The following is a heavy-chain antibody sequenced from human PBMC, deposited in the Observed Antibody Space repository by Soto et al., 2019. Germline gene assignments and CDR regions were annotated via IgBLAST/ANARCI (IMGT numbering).Heavy chain of an antibody. J-gene: IGHJ4*02. D-gene: IGHD2-15*01. Sequence: QVQLQESGPGLVKPSETLSLTCTVSGGSVSSGYYYWSWIRQPPGKGLEWIGYIDYSGSTNYNPFHEGRVTISVDTSKNQCSLRLRSVTAADTAVYYCARVRSSGASLGYWGQGTLVTVAS. V-gene: IGHV4-61*01. CDR1: GGSVSSGYYY. CDR2: IDYSGST. CDR3: ARVRSSGASLGY.